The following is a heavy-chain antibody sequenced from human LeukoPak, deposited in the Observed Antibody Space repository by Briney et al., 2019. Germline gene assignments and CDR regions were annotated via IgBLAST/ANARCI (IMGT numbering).Heavy chain of an antibody. V-gene: IGHV4-39*01. CDR1: GGSISSSNSY. D-gene: IGHD6-13*01. Sequence: SETLSLTCTVSGGSISSSNSYWGCIRQPPGKGLEWIGSISYSGTTYYNPSLRSRVTISVDTSKNQFSLKLSSVTAADTAVYYCARVVQQLGVPNYFDYWGQGTLVTVSS. CDR2: ISYSGTT. CDR3: ARVVQQLGVPNYFDY. J-gene: IGHJ4*02.